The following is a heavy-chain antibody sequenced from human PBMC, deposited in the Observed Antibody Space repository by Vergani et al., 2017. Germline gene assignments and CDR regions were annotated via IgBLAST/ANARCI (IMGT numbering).Heavy chain of an antibody. V-gene: IGHV3-48*01. CDR3: ARGFRAYYYGMDV. J-gene: IGHJ6*02. CDR1: GFTFSSYS. CDR2: ISSSSSTI. Sequence: EVQLVESGGGLVQPGGSLRLSCAASGFTFSSYSMNWVRQAPGKGLEWVSYISSSSSTIYYADSVKGRFTISRDNSKTTLYLQMNSLRAEDTAVYYCARGFRAYYYGMDVWGQGTTVTVSS.